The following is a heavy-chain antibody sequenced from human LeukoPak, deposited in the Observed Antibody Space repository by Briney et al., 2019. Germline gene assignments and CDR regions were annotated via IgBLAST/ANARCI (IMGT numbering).Heavy chain of an antibody. D-gene: IGHD1-26*01. CDR2: ISYDGSNK. Sequence: GRSLRLSCAASGFTFRSYDMHWVRHAPGTGLEWVAVISYDGSNKYTADSVKGRFAISIDNSKNTLYLQMSSLSVEDTAVYYCARAKTPVAEGGGRGTLTIVSS. CDR1: GFTFRSYD. CDR3: ARAKTPVAEG. V-gene: IGHV3-30*09. J-gene: IGHJ4*02.